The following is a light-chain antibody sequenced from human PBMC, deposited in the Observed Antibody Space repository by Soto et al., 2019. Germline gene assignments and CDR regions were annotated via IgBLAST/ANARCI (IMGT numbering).Light chain of an antibody. CDR1: QDINSW. Sequence: DIQMTQSPSSVSAFVGDRVTITCRASQDINSWLAWYQQKPGKAPKLLIYAASSLQSGVSSRFSGSESGADFTLTISNLQPEDLAIYYCQQANSFPLTFGGGTKVEIK. J-gene: IGKJ4*01. CDR3: QQANSFPLT. CDR2: AAS. V-gene: IGKV1-12*01.